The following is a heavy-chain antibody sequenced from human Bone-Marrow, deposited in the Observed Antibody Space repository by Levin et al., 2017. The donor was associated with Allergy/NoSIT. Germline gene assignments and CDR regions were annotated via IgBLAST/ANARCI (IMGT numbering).Heavy chain of an antibody. CDR2: IWYDGSNK. V-gene: IGHV3-33*01. D-gene: IGHD2-21*01. CDR1: GFTFSSYG. CDR3: ARDREGLCDY. Sequence: GGSLRLSCAASGFTFSSYGMHWVRQAPGKGLEWVALIWYDGSNKYYADSVKGRFTISRDNSKNTLYLQMNSLRAEDTAVYYCARDREGLCDYWGQGTLVTVSS. J-gene: IGHJ4*02.